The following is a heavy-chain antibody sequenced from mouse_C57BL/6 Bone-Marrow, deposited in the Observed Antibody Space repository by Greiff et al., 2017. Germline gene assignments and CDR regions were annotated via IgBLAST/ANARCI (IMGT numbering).Heavy chain of an antibody. CDR2: IRNKAYGYTT. V-gene: IGHV7-3*01. J-gene: IGHJ3*01. Sequence: EVKLVESGGGLVQPGGSLSLSCAASGFTFTDYYMSWVRQPPGKALEWLGFIRNKAYGYTTEYSASVKGRFTISRDNSQCILYLQMNALRAEDSATDYCARYDGYYLFAYWGQGTLVTVSA. CDR1: GFTFTDYY. D-gene: IGHD2-3*01. CDR3: ARYDGYYLFAY.